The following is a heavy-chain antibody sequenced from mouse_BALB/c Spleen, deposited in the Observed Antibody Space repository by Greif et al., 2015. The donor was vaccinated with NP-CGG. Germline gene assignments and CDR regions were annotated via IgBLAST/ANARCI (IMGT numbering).Heavy chain of an antibody. CDR1: DYTFTSYW. Sequence: QVQLKESGAELAKPGASVKMSCKASDYTFTSYWMHWVKQRPGQGLEWIGNINTSTGYTEYNKKFKDKATLTADKSSSSAYVQLSSLTSEDSAVYYCARDYDYWYFDVWGAGTTVTVSS. J-gene: IGHJ1*01. CDR3: ARDYDYWYFDV. CDR2: INTSTGYT. D-gene: IGHD2-4*01. V-gene: IGHV1-7*01.